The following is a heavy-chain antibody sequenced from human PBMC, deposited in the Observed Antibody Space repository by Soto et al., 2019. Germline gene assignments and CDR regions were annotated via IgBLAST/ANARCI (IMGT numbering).Heavy chain of an antibody. CDR1: GFTFSSYS. CDR3: ARDPVLLWFGEENYYYGMDV. D-gene: IGHD3-10*01. CDR2: ISSSSSYI. J-gene: IGHJ6*02. V-gene: IGHV3-21*01. Sequence: GGSLRLSCAASGFTFSSYSMNWVRQAPGKGLEWVSSISSSSSYIYYADSVKGRFTISRDNAKNSLYLQMNSLRAEDTAVYYCARDPVLLWFGEENYYYGMDVWGQGTTVTVSS.